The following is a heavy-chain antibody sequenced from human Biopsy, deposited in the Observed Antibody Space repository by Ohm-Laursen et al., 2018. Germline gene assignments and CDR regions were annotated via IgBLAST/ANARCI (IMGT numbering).Heavy chain of an antibody. CDR1: GGSVNSDSSY. V-gene: IGHV4-61*01. CDR2: ISYRGST. Sequence: TLSFTYAVSGGSVNSDSSYWSWIRQPPGKGLEWIGYISYRGSTKYNPSLKSPVTISVDTSKNQFSLKLSSVSAADTAVYYCASAGYNPDWNFDLWGRGTRVTVSS. D-gene: IGHD5-24*01. J-gene: IGHJ2*01. CDR3: ASAGYNPDWNFDL.